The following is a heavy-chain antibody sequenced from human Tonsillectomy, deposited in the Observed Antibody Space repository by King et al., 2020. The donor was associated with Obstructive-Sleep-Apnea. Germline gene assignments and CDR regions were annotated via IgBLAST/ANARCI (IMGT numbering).Heavy chain of an antibody. CDR2: IYYSGST. D-gene: IGHD3-22*01. V-gene: IGHV4-31*03. Sequence: QLQESGPGLVKPSQTLSLTCTVSVGSISSGGYYWSWIRQHPGKGLEWIGYIYYSGSTYYNPSLKRRVTISVDTSKNQFSLKLSSVTAADTAVYYCAGSGYDVSSGYHDFDYWGQGTLVTVSS. CDR1: VGSISSGGYY. J-gene: IGHJ4*02. CDR3: AGSGYDVSSGYHDFDY.